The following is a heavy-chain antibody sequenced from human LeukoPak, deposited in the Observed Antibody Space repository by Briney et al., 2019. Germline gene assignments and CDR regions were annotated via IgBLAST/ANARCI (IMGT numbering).Heavy chain of an antibody. CDR1: GYTFTGYY. CDR3: ARDQGESDVGDY. CDR2: INPNSGGT. J-gene: IGHJ4*02. D-gene: IGHD1-26*01. Sequence: GASVTVSCKASGYTFTGYYMHWVRQAPGQGREWMGWINPNSGGTNYAQKFQGRVTMTRDTSICTAYMELSRLRSDDTAVYYCARDQGESDVGDYWGQGTLVTVSS. V-gene: IGHV1-2*02.